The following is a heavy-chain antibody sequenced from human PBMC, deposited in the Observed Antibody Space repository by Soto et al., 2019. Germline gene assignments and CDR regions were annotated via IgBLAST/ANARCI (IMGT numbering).Heavy chain of an antibody. D-gene: IGHD3-10*01. V-gene: IGHV3-23*01. Sequence: XGSRRLACAAYGFTFVSYAMSWVRQAPGKGLEWVSAISGSGGSTYYADSVKGRFTISRDSSKNTLYLQMNSLRAEDTAVYYCAKDRFGITFDYWGQGTLVTVSS. CDR3: AKDRFGITFDY. J-gene: IGHJ4*02. CDR2: ISGSGGST. CDR1: GFTFVSYA.